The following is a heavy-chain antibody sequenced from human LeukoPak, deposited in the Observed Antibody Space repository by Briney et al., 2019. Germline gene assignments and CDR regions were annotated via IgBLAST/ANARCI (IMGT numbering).Heavy chain of an antibody. CDR3: ASKGSGYSYGDSDY. CDR1: GFTFSSYS. CDR2: ISSSSSYI. V-gene: IGHV3-21*01. J-gene: IGHJ4*02. Sequence: PGGSLRLSCAASGFTFSSYSMNWVRQARGKGLEWVSSISSSSSYIYYADSVKGRFTISRDNAKNSLYLQMNSLRAEDTAVYYCASKGSGYSYGDSDYWGQGTLVTVSS. D-gene: IGHD5-18*01.